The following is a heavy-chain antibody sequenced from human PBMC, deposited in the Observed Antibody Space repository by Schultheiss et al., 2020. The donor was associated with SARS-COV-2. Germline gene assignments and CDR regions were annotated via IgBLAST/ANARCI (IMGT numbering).Heavy chain of an antibody. CDR1: GFTFSSYA. Sequence: GGSLRLSCAASGFTFSSYAMHWVRQAPGKGLEWVSAISGSGGSTYYADSVKGRFTISRDNSKNTLYLQMNSLRAEDTAVYYCAANDYRRQYYFDYWGQGTLVTVSS. J-gene: IGHJ4*02. V-gene: IGHV3-23*01. D-gene: IGHD4-11*01. CDR3: AANDYRRQYYFDY. CDR2: ISGSGGST.